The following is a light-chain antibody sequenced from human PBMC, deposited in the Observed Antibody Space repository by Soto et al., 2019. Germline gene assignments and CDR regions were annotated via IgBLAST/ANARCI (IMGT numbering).Light chain of an antibody. Sequence: EIVLTQSPGTLSLSPGERATLSCRASQTISSSYLAWYQQKPGQAPRLLIYAASTRATDIPDRFSGSGSGTDFTLTISRLEPEDFAVYYCQLYGNSPPGVTLGPGTKVDIK. CDR3: QLYGNSPPGVT. J-gene: IGKJ3*01. V-gene: IGKV3-20*01. CDR2: AAS. CDR1: QTISSSY.